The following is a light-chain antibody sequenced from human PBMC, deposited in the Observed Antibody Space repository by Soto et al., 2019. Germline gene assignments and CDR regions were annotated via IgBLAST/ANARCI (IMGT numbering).Light chain of an antibody. CDR2: SNT. CDR3: ATWDDSMNVLL. V-gene: IGLV1-44*01. J-gene: IGLJ2*01. CDR1: ASNIGSNP. Sequence: QSVLTQPPSASAPPGQRVTISCSGSASNIGSNPVNWYQQPPGTAPKLLLYSNTQRPSGVPDRFSGSKSGTSASLAISGLQSDDESTYYCATWDDSMNVLLFGGGTKVTVL.